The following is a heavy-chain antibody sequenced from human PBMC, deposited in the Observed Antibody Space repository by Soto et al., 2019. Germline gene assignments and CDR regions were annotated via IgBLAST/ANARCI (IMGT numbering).Heavy chain of an antibody. CDR2: IHHSGIT. CDR3: ARGFGWYAMDY. CDR1: GASITAEQR. Sequence: QMQLQGSGPGLVKPSETLSLTCAVSGASITAEQRWTWVRQTPGKGLEWIGEIHHSGITRTNPSLRSRVTMSVDKSRNQFFLNLNSVTVADTAVYYCARGFGWYAMDYWGQGTQVIVS. D-gene: IGHD6-19*01. J-gene: IGHJ4*02. V-gene: IGHV4-4*02.